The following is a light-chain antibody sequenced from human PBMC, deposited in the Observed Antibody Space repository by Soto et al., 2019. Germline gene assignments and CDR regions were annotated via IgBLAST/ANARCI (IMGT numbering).Light chain of an antibody. V-gene: IGKV1-39*01. CDR3: QQSYSTPYT. CDR1: QSIDTY. J-gene: IGKJ2*01. Sequence: DIQMTQSPSSLSASVGDRVTVSCRASQSIDTYLNWYQQKPGRAPNLLIYAASSLQSGVPSRFTGSGSGTEFTLTITSLHPEDFATYFCQQSYSTPYTFGQGTKLDIK. CDR2: AAS.